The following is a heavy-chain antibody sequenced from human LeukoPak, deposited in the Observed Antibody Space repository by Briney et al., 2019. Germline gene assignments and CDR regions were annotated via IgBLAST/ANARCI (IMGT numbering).Heavy chain of an antibody. V-gene: IGHV3-7*01. CDR2: INQDGSEK. D-gene: IGHD6-13*01. J-gene: IGHJ4*02. CDR1: RFTFSNYY. CDR3: ARDRHINSWSNDRFDY. Sequence: GGSLRLSCAASRFTFSNYYMTWVRQAPGKGLEWVGNINQDGSEKNYVDSVKGRFTISRDNAESSLYLQMNGLRVEDTAFYYCARDRHINSWSNDRFDYWGQGALVTVSS.